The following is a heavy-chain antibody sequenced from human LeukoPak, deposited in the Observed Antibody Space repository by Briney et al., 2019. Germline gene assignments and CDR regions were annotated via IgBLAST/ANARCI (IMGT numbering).Heavy chain of an antibody. V-gene: IGHV3-64*01. CDR3: ARFRSYSLDY. Sequence: GGSLRLSCAASGFTFSSYAMHWVRQAPGKGLEYVSAISSNGGSTYYANSVKGRFTISRDNFKNTLYLQMGSLRAEDMAVYYCARFRSYSLDYWGQGTLVTVSS. J-gene: IGHJ4*02. CDR1: GFTFSSYA. D-gene: IGHD1-26*01. CDR2: ISSNGGST.